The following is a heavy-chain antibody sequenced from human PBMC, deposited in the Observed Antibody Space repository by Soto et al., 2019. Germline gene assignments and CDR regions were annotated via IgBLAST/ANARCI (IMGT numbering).Heavy chain of an antibody. CDR3: VRDSGAKLSSS. CDR2: XXTXXXXX. J-gene: IGHJ4*02. CDR1: GYTFFTYD. V-gene: IGHV1-18*01. D-gene: IGHD6-13*01. Sequence: ASVKVSCKASGYTFFTYDISCVRQAPGQGLEWXGWXXTXXXXXKXXXKFQGRVTITADESARTSYMELRSLKSQDTAVYYCVRDSGAKLSSSWGQGTLVTVSS.